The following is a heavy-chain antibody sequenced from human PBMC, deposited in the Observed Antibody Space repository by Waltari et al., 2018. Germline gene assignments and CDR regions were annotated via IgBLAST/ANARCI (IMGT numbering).Heavy chain of an antibody. CDR2: IYSGGKT. CDR1: GFTVSSHY. CDR3: ARTNFNHNNYYYYAMDV. V-gene: IGHV3-66*01. J-gene: IGHJ6*02. Sequence: DVQLVESGGGLVQPGGSQRLSCVVSGFTVSSHYMSWVRQAPGKGLEWVSAIYSGGKTYYAASVKGRVTISRDASKNTLDLQMESLRGEDTAIYYCARTNFNHNNYYYYAMDVWGRGTTVTV. D-gene: IGHD3-3*01.